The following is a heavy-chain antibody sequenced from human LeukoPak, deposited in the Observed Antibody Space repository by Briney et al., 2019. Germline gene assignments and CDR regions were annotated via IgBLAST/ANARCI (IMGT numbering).Heavy chain of an antibody. CDR2: IKQDGSEK. D-gene: IGHD5-24*01. CDR3: ARLKMATMAVDY. V-gene: IGHV3-7*02. J-gene: IGHJ4*02. CDR1: GFTFRTYW. Sequence: GGSLRLSCAASGFTFRTYWMTWVRQAPGKGLEWVANIKQDGSEKYYVDSVKGRFTISRDNAKNSLFLQMNSLRAEDTAVYYCARLKMATMAVDYWGQGTLVTVSS.